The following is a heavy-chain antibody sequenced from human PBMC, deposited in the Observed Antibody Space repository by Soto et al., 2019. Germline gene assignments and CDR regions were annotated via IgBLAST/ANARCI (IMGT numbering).Heavy chain of an antibody. V-gene: IGHV1-69*12. Sequence: QVQLVQSGAEVKKPGSSVKVSCKASGGTFSSYAINWVRQAPGQGLEWMGGFIRIFGTPDYARRFQGRVTITADESTSTAYMELSSLRSEDTAVYYCARQGSNEYYYYGMDVWGQGTTVTVSS. CDR1: GGTFSSYA. CDR3: ARQGSNEYYYYGMDV. J-gene: IGHJ6*02. D-gene: IGHD3-10*01. CDR2: FIRIFGTP.